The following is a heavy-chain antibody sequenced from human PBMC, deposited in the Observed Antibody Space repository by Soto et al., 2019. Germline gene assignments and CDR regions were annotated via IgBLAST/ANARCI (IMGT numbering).Heavy chain of an antibody. J-gene: IGHJ4*02. CDR1: GFTFSSDA. CDR3: AKDRYCSNYVSCWDY. CDR2: ISGSGGST. Sequence: GGSLRLSCAASGFTFSSDAMSWVRQAPGKGLEWVSAISGSGGSTYSADSVKGRFTISRDKSKNTLYLQMNLLRAEDTAVYYCAKDRYCSNYVSCWDYCGQGTLVTVSS. D-gene: IGHD4-4*01. V-gene: IGHV3-23*01.